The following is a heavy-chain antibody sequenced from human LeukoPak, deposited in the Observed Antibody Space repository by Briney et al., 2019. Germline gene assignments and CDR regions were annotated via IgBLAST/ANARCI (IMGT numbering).Heavy chain of an antibody. J-gene: IGHJ4*02. CDR2: IYYSGST. V-gene: IGHV4-31*03. D-gene: IGHD1-7*01. CDR1: GGSISSGGYY. Sequence: SQTLSLTCTVSGGSISSGGYYWSWIRQHPGTGLEWLGYIYYSGSTYYNPSLKSRVTISVDTSKNQFSLKLSSVTAADTAVYYCARGLVVTGTTRRDYFDYWGQGTLVTVSS. CDR3: ARGLVVTGTTRRDYFDY.